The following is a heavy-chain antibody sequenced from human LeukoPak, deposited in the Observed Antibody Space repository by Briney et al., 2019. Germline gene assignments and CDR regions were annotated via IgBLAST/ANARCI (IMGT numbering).Heavy chain of an antibody. Sequence: SETLSLTCTVSGGSISSYYWSWIRQPPGKGLEWIGYIYYSGSTNYNSSLKSRVTISVDTSNNQFSLNLNSVTAADTAVYYCAYNRNFALDNWGQGTLVTVSS. CDR2: IYYSGST. V-gene: IGHV4-59*01. D-gene: IGHD1-14*01. CDR1: GGSISSYY. J-gene: IGHJ4*02. CDR3: AYNRNFALDN.